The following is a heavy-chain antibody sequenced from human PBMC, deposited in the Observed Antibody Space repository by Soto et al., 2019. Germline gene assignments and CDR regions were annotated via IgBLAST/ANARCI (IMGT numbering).Heavy chain of an antibody. CDR1: GLTFSRYA. V-gene: IGHV3-23*01. J-gene: IGHJ5*02. CDR3: SKRFWSGYFWFDL. Sequence: HPVGSLRLSCAASGLTFSRYAMSWVRQAPGKGLEWVSVIRGSGDRTYYADSVKGRFTISRDNSKNTLYLQMNSLRAEDTAVYYFSKRFWSGYFWFDLSGQGTLVTVSS. CDR2: IRGSGDRT. D-gene: IGHD3-3*01.